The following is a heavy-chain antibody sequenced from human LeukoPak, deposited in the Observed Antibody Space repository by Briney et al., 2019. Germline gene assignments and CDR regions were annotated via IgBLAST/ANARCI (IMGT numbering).Heavy chain of an antibody. CDR2: ISSSCSTI. D-gene: IGHD3-22*01. CDR1: GFTFSDYY. V-gene: IGHV3-11*01. J-gene: IGHJ3*02. Sequence: GGSLRLSCAASGFTFSDYYMSWIRQAPGRGLEWVSYISSSCSTIYYADSVKGRFTISRDNAKNSLYLQMNSLRAEDTAVYYCARGFSDYYDSSGYQRGDAFDIWGQGTMVTVSS. CDR3: ARGFSDYYDSSGYQRGDAFDI.